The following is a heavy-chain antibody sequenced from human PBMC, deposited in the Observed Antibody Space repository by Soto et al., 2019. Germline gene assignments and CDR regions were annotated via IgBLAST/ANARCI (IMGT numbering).Heavy chain of an antibody. CDR2: ISGSGGST. D-gene: IGHD7-27*01. CDR1: GFTFSSDA. CDR3: AKYRSAGESYYGMDV. J-gene: IGHJ6*02. V-gene: IGHV3-23*01. Sequence: GGSLRLSCAASGFTFSSDAMSWVRQAPGKGLEWVSAISGSGGSTYYAGAVKGRFTISRDNSKNTLYLQMNRLRAEDTAVYSCAKYRSAGESYYGMDVWGQGTTVTVSS.